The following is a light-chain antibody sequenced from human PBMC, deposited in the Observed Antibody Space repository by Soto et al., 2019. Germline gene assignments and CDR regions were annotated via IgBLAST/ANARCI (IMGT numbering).Light chain of an antibody. V-gene: IGLV1-51*01. J-gene: IGLJ2*01. CDR1: SSNIGNNY. CDR2: DTN. CDR3: GTWDRSLSGAGIFGI. Sequence: QSVLTQPPSVSAAPGQTVTISCSGNSSNIGNNYVSWYQRFPGTAPKLLIYDTNKRPSGIPDRFSGSKSGTSATLGITGLQTWDEADYYCGTWDRSLSGAGIFGIFGGGTKLTVL.